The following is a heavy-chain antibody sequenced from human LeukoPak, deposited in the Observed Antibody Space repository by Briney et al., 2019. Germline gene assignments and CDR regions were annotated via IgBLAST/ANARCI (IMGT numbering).Heavy chain of an antibody. D-gene: IGHD3-22*01. Sequence: PGGYLRFYCAASGFTFSSYGMHWVRQAPGKGLEWVSVISYDGGNKYYADSVKGRFTISRDTSKNTLYLQRNSLRAEDTAVYYCAKGLFNDGSGFYYFHYSGQRTLVTVSS. CDR1: GFTFSSYG. CDR3: AKGLFNDGSGFYYFHY. J-gene: IGHJ4*02. V-gene: IGHV3-30*18. CDR2: ISYDGGNK.